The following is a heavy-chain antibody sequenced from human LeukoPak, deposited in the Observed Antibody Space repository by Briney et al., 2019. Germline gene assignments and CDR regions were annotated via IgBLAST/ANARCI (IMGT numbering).Heavy chain of an antibody. CDR3: TTAGAHESFDY. V-gene: IGHV3-15*01. Sequence: GGSLRLSCTASGFTFSNAWVRWVRQALAKGLEWVGRVKSKTDGGTTDYAAPVEGRFTISRDDSKNTLYLRMNSLKTEGTAVYYCTTAGAHESFDYWGQGTLVTVSS. CDR1: GFTFSNAW. J-gene: IGHJ4*02. CDR2: VKSKTDGGTT.